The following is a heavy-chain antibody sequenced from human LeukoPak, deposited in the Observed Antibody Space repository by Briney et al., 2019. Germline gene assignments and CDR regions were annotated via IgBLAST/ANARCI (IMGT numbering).Heavy chain of an antibody. V-gene: IGHV3-30*04. CDR1: GFTFSSYA. J-gene: IGHJ3*02. D-gene: IGHD1-26*01. CDR2: ISYDGSNK. Sequence: GRSLRLSCAASGFTFSSYAMHWVRQAPGKGLEWVAVISYDGSNKYYADSVKGRFTISRDNSKSTLYLQMNSLRAEDTAVYYCAREGRATRAFDIWGQGTMVTVSS. CDR3: AREGRATRAFDI.